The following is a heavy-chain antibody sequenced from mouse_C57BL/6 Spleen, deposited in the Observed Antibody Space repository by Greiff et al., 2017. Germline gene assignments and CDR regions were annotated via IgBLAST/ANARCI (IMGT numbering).Heavy chain of an antibody. CDR3: TRGGYYFDY. CDR1: GFTFSDAW. CDR2: IRNKANNPAT. V-gene: IGHV6-6*01. J-gene: IGHJ2*01. Sequence: EVLLVESGGGLVQPGGSMKLSCAASGFTFSDAWMDWVRQSPETGLEWVAEIRNKANNPATYYAESVKGRFTISRDDSKSRVYLQMNSLRAEDTGNYYCTRGGYYFDYWGQGTTLTVSS.